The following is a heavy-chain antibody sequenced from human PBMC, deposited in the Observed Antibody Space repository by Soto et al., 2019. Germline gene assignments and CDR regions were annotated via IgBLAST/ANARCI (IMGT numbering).Heavy chain of an antibody. D-gene: IGHD6-13*01. CDR1: GYTFTSYG. Sequence: ASVKVSCKASGYTFTSYGISWVRQAPGQGLEWMGWISAYNGNTNYAQKLQGRVTMTTGTSTSTAYMELRSLRSDDTAVYYCASVRPSCIAAAGLFMDVWGQGTTVTVSS. V-gene: IGHV1-18*01. CDR3: ASVRPSCIAAAGLFMDV. J-gene: IGHJ6*02. CDR2: ISAYNGNT.